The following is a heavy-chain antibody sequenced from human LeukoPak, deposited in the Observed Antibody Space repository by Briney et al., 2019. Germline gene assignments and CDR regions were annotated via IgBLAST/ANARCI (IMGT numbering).Heavy chain of an antibody. CDR1: GYPFTTWE. CDR3: AGGPRNDP. CDR2: VHPNGGNT. D-gene: IGHD1-14*01. V-gene: IGHV1-8*01. J-gene: IGHJ5*02. Sequence: ASVKVSCKTSGYPFTTWEINWVRQAAGQGLEWMGWVHPNGGNTAYAQKFQGRVTMTRDTSISTAYMELSGLTSDDTAVYFCAGGPRNDPWGQGTLATVSS.